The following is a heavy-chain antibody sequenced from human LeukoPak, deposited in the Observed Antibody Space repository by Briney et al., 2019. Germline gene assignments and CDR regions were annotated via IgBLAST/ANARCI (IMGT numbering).Heavy chain of an antibody. Sequence: SETLSLTCTVSGGSISSGGFYWSWIRQHPEKGLEWIGYVYYSGSTYYNPSLKSRVTTSVDTSKIQFSLKLSSVTAADTAVYYCARAGYFGSGSYRTFDSWGQGTLVTVSS. V-gene: IGHV4-31*03. D-gene: IGHD3-10*01. CDR2: VYYSGST. CDR3: ARAGYFGSGSYRTFDS. CDR1: GGSISSGGFY. J-gene: IGHJ4*02.